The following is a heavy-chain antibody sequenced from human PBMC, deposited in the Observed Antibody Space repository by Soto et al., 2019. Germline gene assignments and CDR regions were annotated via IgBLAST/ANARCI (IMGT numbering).Heavy chain of an antibody. Sequence: QVQLVESGGGVVQPGRSLRLSCAASGFTFSSYGMHWVRQAPGKGLEWVAVISYDGSNKYYADSVKGRFTISRDNSKNTLYLQMNSLRAEDTAVDYCAKDSRLYSCGWYYFDYWGQGTLVTVSS. D-gene: IGHD6-19*01. J-gene: IGHJ4*02. CDR1: GFTFSSYG. CDR3: AKDSRLYSCGWYYFDY. V-gene: IGHV3-30*18. CDR2: ISYDGSNK.